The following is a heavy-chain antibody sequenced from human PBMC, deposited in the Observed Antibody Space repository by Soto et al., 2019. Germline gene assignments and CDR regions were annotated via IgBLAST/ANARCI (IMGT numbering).Heavy chain of an antibody. CDR1: GYTFTSYG. J-gene: IGHJ6*02. Sequence: ASVKVSCKASGYTFTSYGISWVRQAPGQGLEWMGWISAYNGNTNYAQKLQGRVTMTTDTSTSTAYMELRSLRSDDTAVYYCARDGAVREPEDYYYGMDVWGQGTTVTV. CDR3: ARDGAVREPEDYYYGMDV. V-gene: IGHV1-18*01. CDR2: ISAYNGNT. D-gene: IGHD3-10*01.